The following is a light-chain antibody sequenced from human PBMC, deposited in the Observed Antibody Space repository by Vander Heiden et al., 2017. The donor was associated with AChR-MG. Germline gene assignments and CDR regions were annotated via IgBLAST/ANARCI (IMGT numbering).Light chain of an antibody. V-gene: IGKV1-39*01. Sequence: DIQMTQSPSSLSASVGDRVTITCRASQSISTYLNWYHQKPGKAPKVLIYAASNLQSGVPSRFSGSGSGTYFTLTISSLQPEDFATYYCQQSDNTPHTFGQGTRVDIK. CDR1: QSISTY. CDR2: AAS. J-gene: IGKJ1*01. CDR3: QQSDNTPHT.